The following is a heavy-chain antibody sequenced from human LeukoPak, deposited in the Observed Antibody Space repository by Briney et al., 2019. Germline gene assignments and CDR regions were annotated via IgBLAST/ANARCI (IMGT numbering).Heavy chain of an antibody. CDR3: ARESLGDSSGYYLRNYFDY. J-gene: IGHJ4*02. CDR1: GGSIISGGYY. V-gene: IGHV4-61*02. D-gene: IGHD3-22*01. Sequence: SQTLSLTCPVSGGSIISGGYYWSWTRHPAGKGLEWIGRIYTSGSTNYNPSLKSRVTISVDTSKNQFSLKLSSVTAADKAVYYCARESLGDSSGYYLRNYFDYWGQGTLVTVSS. CDR2: IYTSGST.